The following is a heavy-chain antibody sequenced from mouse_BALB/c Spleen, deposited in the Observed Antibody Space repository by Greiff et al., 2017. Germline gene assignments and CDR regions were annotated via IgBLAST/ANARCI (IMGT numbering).Heavy chain of an antibody. D-gene: IGHD1-1*01. V-gene: IGHV1S29*02. CDR3: ARVYYGSSYFDV. CDR1: GYTFTDYN. Sequence: EVQLQQSGPELVKPGASVKISCKASGYTFTDYNMHWVKQSHGKSLEWIGYIYPYNGGTGYNQKFKSKATLTVDNSSSTAYMELRSLTSEDSAVYYCARVYYGSSYFDVWGAGTTVTVSS. CDR2: IYPYNGGT. J-gene: IGHJ1*01.